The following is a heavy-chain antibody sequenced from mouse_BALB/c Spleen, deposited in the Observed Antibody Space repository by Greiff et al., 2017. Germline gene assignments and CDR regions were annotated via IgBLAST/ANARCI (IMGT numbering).Heavy chain of an antibody. J-gene: IGHJ4*01. Sequence: EVKLVESGGGLVKPGGSLKLSCAASGFTFSSYAMSWVRQTPEKRLEWVASISSGGSTYYSDSVKCRFTISRDNARNILYLQMSSLRSEDTAMYCCARKVGDYYAIDCWGLGTSVTVSS. CDR1: GFTFSSYA. CDR3: ARKVGDYYAIDC. D-gene: IGHD1-1*01. CDR2: ISSGGST. V-gene: IGHV5-6-5*01.